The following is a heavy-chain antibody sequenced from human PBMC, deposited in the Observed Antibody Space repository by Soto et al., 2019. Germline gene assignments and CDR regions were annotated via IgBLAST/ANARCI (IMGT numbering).Heavy chain of an antibody. CDR3: AREGTGTEHHYYGMDV. CDR2: ISYDGNNK. CDR1: GFTYSTYT. Sequence: PGGSMRLSCAASGFTYSTYTMHWVRPAQGKGLEWVAVISYDGNNKYYADSVKGRFTISRDNSKNTLYRQMNSLRGEDTAVYYCAREGTGTEHHYYGMDVWGQGTTVTGSS. J-gene: IGHJ6*02. V-gene: IGHV3-30*03. D-gene: IGHD1-1*01.